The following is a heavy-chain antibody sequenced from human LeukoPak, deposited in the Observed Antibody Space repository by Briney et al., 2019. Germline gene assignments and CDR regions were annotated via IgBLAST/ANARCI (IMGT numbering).Heavy chain of an antibody. CDR2: ISSSSSYI. D-gene: IGHD1-26*01. CDR1: GFTFSSYS. CDR3: ARDRVVGAGRNDY. J-gene: IGHJ4*02. V-gene: IGHV3-21*01. Sequence: GGSLRLSCAASGFTFSSYSMNWVRQAPGKGLEWVSSISSSSSYIYYADSVKVRFTISRDNAKNSLYLQMNSLRAEDTAVYYCARDRVVGAGRNDYWGQGTLVTVSS.